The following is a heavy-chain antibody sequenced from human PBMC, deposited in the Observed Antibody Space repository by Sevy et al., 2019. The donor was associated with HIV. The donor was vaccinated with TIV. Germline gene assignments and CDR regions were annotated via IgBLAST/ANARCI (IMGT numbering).Heavy chain of an antibody. CDR2: HYYSGTT. Sequence: SQTLSLTCTVSGDSISGYYRSWIRQPPGKGVEWIGYHYYSGTTNYNPSLKSRVTISVDTSKNQFSLRLISVTAADTAVYYCARGSPEHHFGMDVWAQGTTVTVSS. D-gene: IGHD2-21*01. V-gene: IGHV4-59*01. CDR1: GDSISGYY. J-gene: IGHJ6*02. CDR3: ARGSPEHHFGMDV.